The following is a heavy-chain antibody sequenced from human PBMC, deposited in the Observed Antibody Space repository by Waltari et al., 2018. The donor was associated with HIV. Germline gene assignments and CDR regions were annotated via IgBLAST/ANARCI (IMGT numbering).Heavy chain of an antibody. CDR1: GYSFRNNY. Sequence: QVQLVQSGAEVKKPGASVKVSCTASGYSFRNNYLHWVRQAPGQGHEWMGRINPSGGRTNYAQKVQGRVTMTRDTSTSTGYMELGSLRSEDTAVYYCTRDKAIRIITSVFDFWGQGTMVTVSS. D-gene: IGHD3-3*01. J-gene: IGHJ3*01. CDR3: TRDKAIRIITSVFDF. CDR2: INPSGGRT. V-gene: IGHV1-46*01.